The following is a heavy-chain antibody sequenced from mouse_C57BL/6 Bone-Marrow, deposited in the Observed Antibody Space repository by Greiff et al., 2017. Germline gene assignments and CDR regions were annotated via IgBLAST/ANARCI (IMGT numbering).Heavy chain of an antibody. CDR3: ARMTTVVATSRYYYAMDY. V-gene: IGHV1-64*01. CDR1: GYTFTSYW. Sequence: QVQLQQSGAELVKPGASVKLSCKASGYTFTSYWMHWVKQRPGQGLEWIGMIHPNSGSTNYNEKFKSKATLTVDNSSSTAYMQLSSLTSEDSAVYYWARMTTVVATSRYYYAMDYWGQGTSVTVSS. J-gene: IGHJ4*01. CDR2: IHPNSGST. D-gene: IGHD1-1*01.